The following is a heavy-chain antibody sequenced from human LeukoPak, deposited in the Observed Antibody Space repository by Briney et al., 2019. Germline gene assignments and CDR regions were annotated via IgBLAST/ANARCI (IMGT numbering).Heavy chain of an antibody. CDR1: GYSISSNYY. D-gene: IGHD5-18*01. Sequence: SETLSLTCNVSGYSISSNYYWGWIRQPPGKGLEWIGSIYHSGSTYYNSSLKSRVTISIDTSKNRMSLRVSSVTAANTAVYYCARHTYGSDLYYFDYWGQGTLVTVSS. J-gene: IGHJ4*02. CDR2: IYHSGST. V-gene: IGHV4-38-2*02. CDR3: ARHTYGSDLYYFDY.